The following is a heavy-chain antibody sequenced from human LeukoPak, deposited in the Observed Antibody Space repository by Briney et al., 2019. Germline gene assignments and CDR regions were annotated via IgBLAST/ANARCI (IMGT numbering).Heavy chain of an antibody. V-gene: IGHV4-39*01. CDR1: GGSISSSSYY. J-gene: IGHJ4*02. Sequence: SETLSLTCTVSGGSISSSSYYWGWIRQPPGKGLEWIGSIYYSGSTYYNPSLKSRVTISVDTSKNQFSLKLSSVTAADTAVYYCARFAARGSSSGVDYWGQGTLVTVSS. D-gene: IGHD6-6*01. CDR2: IYYSGST. CDR3: ARFAARGSSSGVDY.